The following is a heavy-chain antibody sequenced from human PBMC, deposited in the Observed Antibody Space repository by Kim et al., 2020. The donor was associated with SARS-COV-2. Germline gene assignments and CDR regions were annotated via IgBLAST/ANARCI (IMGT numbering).Heavy chain of an antibody. CDR3: ARLNNPLPYSSGWHAKLNWFDP. CDR1: GGSFSGYY. D-gene: IGHD6-19*01. J-gene: IGHJ5*02. V-gene: IGHV4-34*01. CDR2: INHSGST. Sequence: SETLSLTCAVYGGSFSGYYWSWIRQPPGKGLEWIGEINHSGSTNYNPSLKSRVTISVDTSKNQFSLKLSSVTAADTAVYYCARLNNPLPYSSGWHAKLNWFDPCGQGTLVTVSS.